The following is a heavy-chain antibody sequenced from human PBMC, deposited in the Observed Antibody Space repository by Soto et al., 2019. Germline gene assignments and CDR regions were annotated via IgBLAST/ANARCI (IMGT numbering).Heavy chain of an antibody. D-gene: IGHD4-17*01. J-gene: IGHJ4*01. Sequence: EVQLVESGGGLVQPGGSLRLSCAASGLPFGDNWMHWVRQAPGKGLVWVSRISNDGSDTTYADSVRGRFTVSRDNAKNTLYLQMNSLRAEDTAVYYCARDSYSSVTHWGHGTLVTVSS. V-gene: IGHV3-74*01. CDR3: ARDSYSSVTH. CDR1: GLPFGDNW. CDR2: ISNDGSDT.